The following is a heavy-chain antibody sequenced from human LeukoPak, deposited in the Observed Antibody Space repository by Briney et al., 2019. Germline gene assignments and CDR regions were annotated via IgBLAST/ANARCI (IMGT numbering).Heavy chain of an antibody. V-gene: IGHV3-23*01. CDR1: GFPFYRYN. Sequence: GSLRPFRAASGFPFYRYNLELVPQGPGEGLEGGPAIGGSGGRTDYADAVKGRFTISRDNSRNTLYLQMTSLRAEDTAVYYCVRDTGVSAYNDYWGQGTLVTVSS. CDR2: IGGSGGRT. J-gene: IGHJ4*02. CDR3: VRDTGVSAYNDY. D-gene: IGHD2-8*02.